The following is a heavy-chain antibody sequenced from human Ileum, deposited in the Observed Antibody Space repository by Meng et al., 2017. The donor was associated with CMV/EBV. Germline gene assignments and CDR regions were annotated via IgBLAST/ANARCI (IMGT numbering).Heavy chain of an antibody. CDR2: INPNRGDT. CDR3: ARDLVGGSPTD. J-gene: IGHJ4*02. D-gene: IGHD1-26*01. Sequence: SCRGSGYTFNVYYLHWMRQAPGQGLEWLGWINPNRGDTKYAQKFQGRVTMTRDTSISTAYMELSSLRSDDTAVYYCARDLVGGSPTDWGQGTLVTVSS. CDR1: GYTFNVYY. V-gene: IGHV1-2*02.